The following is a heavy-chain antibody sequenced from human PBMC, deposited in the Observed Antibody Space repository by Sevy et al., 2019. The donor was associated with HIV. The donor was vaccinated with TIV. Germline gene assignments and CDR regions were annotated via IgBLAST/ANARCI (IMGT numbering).Heavy chain of an antibody. CDR1: GFTFSSYA. Sequence: GGSLRLSCAASGFTFSSYAMSWVRQAPGKGLEWVSVISGSGGTTYYADSARGRFTISRDNSKNTQFLQMNRLRAEDTAVYYCAKEGGIVVVPAAIDYWGQGTLVTVSS. J-gene: IGHJ4*02. V-gene: IGHV3-23*01. CDR2: ISGSGGTT. CDR3: AKEGGIVVVPAAIDY. D-gene: IGHD2-2*01.